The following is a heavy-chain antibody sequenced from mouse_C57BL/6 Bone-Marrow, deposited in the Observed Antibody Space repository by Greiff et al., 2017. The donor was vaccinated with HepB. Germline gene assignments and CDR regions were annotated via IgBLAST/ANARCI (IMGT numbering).Heavy chain of an antibody. V-gene: IGHV1-69*01. CDR2: IDPSDSYT. Sequence: QVQLQQPGAELVMPGASVKLSCKASGYTFTSYWMHWVKQRPGQGLEWIGEIDPSDSYTNYNQKFKSKATLTVDTSSSTAYMQLSSLTSEDSAVYYCARERYYGSGAYWGQGTLVTVSA. J-gene: IGHJ3*01. CDR3: ARERYYGSGAY. D-gene: IGHD1-1*01. CDR1: GYTFTSYW.